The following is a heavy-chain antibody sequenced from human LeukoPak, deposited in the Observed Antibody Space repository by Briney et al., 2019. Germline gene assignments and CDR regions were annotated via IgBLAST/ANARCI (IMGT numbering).Heavy chain of an antibody. J-gene: IGHJ4*02. CDR2: ISGSGAMT. CDR1: GFTFNNHA. D-gene: IGHD3-10*01. Sequence: GGSLRLSCAASGFTFNNHAMIWVRQAPGKGLEWVSSISGSGAMTYYGDSVKGRFTISRDNAMDTLYLQMNSLRADDTAVYYCAKSLSSRGLIIPKTSRYFDYWGQGTLVTVSS. V-gene: IGHV3-23*01. CDR3: AKSLSSRGLIIPKTSRYFDY.